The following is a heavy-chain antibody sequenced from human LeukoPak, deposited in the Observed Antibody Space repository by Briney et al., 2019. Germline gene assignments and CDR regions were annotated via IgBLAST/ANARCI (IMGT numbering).Heavy chain of an antibody. J-gene: IGHJ6*02. Sequence: PGGSLRLSCAASGFIFSSNWMSWVRQAPGKGLEWVANINQDGSEKYYVDSVRGRFSISRDNAKKSLYLQMNSLRAEDTAVYYCARTRGMDVWGQGTTVTVSS. CDR3: ARTRGMDV. V-gene: IGHV3-7*05. CDR1: GFIFSSNW. CDR2: INQDGSEK.